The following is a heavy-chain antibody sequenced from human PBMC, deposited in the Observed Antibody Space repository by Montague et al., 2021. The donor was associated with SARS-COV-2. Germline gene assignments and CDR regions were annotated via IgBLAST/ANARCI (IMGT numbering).Heavy chain of an antibody. CDR1: GGSISSGSYY. Sequence: SETLSLTCTVSGGSISSGSYYWGWIRQPPGKGLEWIGSIYYSGSTYYNPSLKSRVTISVDTSKNQFSLKLSSVTAADTAVYYCARRGSSVWGVTVSAELDYWGQGILVIVSS. J-gene: IGHJ4*02. D-gene: IGHD3-10*01. CDR3: ARRGSSVWGVTVSAELDY. V-gene: IGHV4-39*01. CDR2: IYYSGST.